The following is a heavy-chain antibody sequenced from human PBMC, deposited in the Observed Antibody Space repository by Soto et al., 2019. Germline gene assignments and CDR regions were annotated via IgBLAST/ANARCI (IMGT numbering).Heavy chain of an antibody. J-gene: IGHJ4*02. D-gene: IGHD2-8*01. Sequence: QVQLVQSGAEVKKPGASVKVSCKASGYTFTGYYMHWVRQAPGQGLEWMGWINPNSGGTNYAQKFQGRVTMTRDTSISTAYMELSRLRSDDTAVYYCARVLRGCTNGVCYGAPYYFDYWGQGTLVTVSS. CDR2: INPNSGGT. V-gene: IGHV1-2*02. CDR3: ARVLRGCTNGVCYGAPYYFDY. CDR1: GYTFTGYY.